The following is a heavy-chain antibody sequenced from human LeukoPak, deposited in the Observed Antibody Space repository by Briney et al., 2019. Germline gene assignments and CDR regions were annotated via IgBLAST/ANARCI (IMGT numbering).Heavy chain of an antibody. Sequence: KPSGTLSLTCTVSGGSISSYYWSWIRQPAGEGLEWIGRIYSSGRTHYSPSLKSRVAISVDTSKNRFSLRLSSVTAADTAVYYCARDLGGSYSSETWFDPWGQGTLVTVSS. V-gene: IGHV4-4*07. J-gene: IGHJ5*02. CDR3: ARDLGGSYSSETWFDP. D-gene: IGHD1-26*01. CDR2: IYSSGRT. CDR1: GGSISSYY.